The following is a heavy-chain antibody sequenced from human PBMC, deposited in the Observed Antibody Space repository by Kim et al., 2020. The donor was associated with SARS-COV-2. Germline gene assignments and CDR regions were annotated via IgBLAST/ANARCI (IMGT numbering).Heavy chain of an antibody. CDR1: GFTFSSYA. J-gene: IGHJ4*02. D-gene: IGHD3-10*01. CDR3: AKVSSYYYGSGSYLSHFDY. Sequence: GGSLRLSCAASGFTFSSYAMSWVRQAPGKGLEWVSAISGSGGSTYYADSVKGRFTISRDNSKNTLYLQMNSLRAEDTAVYYCAKVSSYYYGSGSYLSHFDYWGQGTLVTVSS. CDR2: ISGSGGST. V-gene: IGHV3-23*01.